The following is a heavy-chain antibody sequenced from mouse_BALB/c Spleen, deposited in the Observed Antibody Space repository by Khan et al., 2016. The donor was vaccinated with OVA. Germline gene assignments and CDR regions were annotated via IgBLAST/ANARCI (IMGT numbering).Heavy chain of an antibody. CDR2: MIYSGNT. CDR1: GDSITSGY. D-gene: IGHD2-14*01. V-gene: IGHV3-8*02. J-gene: IGHJ3*01. CDR3: ARSTYRYAFAY. Sequence: VQLKESGPSLVKPSQTLSLTCSVTGDSITSGYWSWIRKFPGNKLEYMGYMIYSGNTYYNPSLISRISITRHTSKNQSYLQLNSVTTEDTATYYCARSTYRYAFAYWGQGTLVTVSA.